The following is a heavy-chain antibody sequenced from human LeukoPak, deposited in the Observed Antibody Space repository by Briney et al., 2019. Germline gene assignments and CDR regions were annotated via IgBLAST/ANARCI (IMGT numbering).Heavy chain of an antibody. D-gene: IGHD6-19*01. J-gene: IGHJ4*02. CDR1: GASINNYY. Sequence: PSETLSLTCTVSGASINNYYWGLVRQPAGKGLEWIAHIYPTGSTTFNPSLTSRVTISVDTPRNQFSLKLTSLAAADTAMYYCAQSHGWPGFDFWSQGALVTVSS. V-gene: IGHV4-4*07. CDR3: AQSHGWPGFDF. CDR2: IYPTGST.